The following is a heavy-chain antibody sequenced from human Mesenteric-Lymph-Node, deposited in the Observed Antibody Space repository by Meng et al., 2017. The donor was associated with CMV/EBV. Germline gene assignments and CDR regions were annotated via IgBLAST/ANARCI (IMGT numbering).Heavy chain of an antibody. CDR3: ARGVDYYYGMDV. CDR2: IYYSGST. Sequence: GSLRLSCTVSGGSISSYYWSWIRQPPGKGLEWIGYIYYSGSTKYNPSLKSRVTISADTSKNQFSLKLSSVTAADTAVYYCARGVDYYYGMDVWGQGTTVTVSS. D-gene: IGHD3-10*01. J-gene: IGHJ6*02. CDR1: GGSISSYY. V-gene: IGHV4-59*01.